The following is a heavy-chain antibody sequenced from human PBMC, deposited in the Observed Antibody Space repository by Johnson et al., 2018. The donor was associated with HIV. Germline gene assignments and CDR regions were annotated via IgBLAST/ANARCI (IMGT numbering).Heavy chain of an antibody. CDR2: IRYDGSNK. CDR1: GFTFSSYG. V-gene: IGHV3-30*02. J-gene: IGHJ3*02. Sequence: VQLVESGGGVVQPGGSLRLSCAASGFTFSSYGMHWVRQAPGKGLEWVAFIRYDGSNKYYADSVKGRFTISRDNSKNTLYLQMNSLRAEDTAVYYCAKERRNYLVFGAFDIWGQGTMVTVSS. CDR3: AKERRNYLVFGAFDI. D-gene: IGHD1-7*01.